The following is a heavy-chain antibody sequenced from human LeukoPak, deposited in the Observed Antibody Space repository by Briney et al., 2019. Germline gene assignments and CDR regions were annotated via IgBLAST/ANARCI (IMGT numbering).Heavy chain of an antibody. CDR2: ISAYNGNT. CDR1: GYTFTSYG. D-gene: IGHD3-10*01. CDR3: ARDAKWSSGSYYYGY. J-gene: IGHJ4*02. Sequence: ASVKVSRKPSGYTFTSYGISGVRQAPGQGREWMGWISAYNGNTNYAQKLQGRVTMTTDTSTSTAYMELRSLRSDDTAVYYCARDAKWSSGSYYYGYWGQGTLVTVSS. V-gene: IGHV1-18*04.